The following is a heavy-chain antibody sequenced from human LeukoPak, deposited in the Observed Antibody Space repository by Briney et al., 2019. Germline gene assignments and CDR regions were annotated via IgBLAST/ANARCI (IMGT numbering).Heavy chain of an antibody. V-gene: IGHV1-2*02. J-gene: IGHJ4*02. CDR2: INPNSGGT. Sequence: GASVKASCKASGYTFTGYYMHWVRQAPGQGLEWMGWINPNSGGTNYAQKFQGRVTMTRDTPISTAYMELSRLRSDDTAVYYCARDLSYYGSGSYYFDYWGQGTLVTVSS. D-gene: IGHD3-10*01. CDR1: GYTFTGYY. CDR3: ARDLSYYGSGSYYFDY.